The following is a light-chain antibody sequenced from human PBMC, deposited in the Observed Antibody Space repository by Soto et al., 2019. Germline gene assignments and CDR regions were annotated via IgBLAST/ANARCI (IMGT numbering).Light chain of an antibody. V-gene: IGKV3-11*01. J-gene: IGKJ5*01. CDR2: QTS. CDR3: QEYDSAPLT. CDR1: QYINTS. Sequence: EIVLTQSPATLSSFPGDRVTLSCRASQYINTSLAWYQHRPGQAPRLLIYQTSLRAAGIPARFSASGSGTDFTLTISDVQPEDFATYYCQEYDSAPLTFGQGTRLEIK.